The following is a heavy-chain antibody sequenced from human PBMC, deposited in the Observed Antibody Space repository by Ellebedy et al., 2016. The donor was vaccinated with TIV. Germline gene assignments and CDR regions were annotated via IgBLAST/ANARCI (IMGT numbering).Heavy chain of an antibody. J-gene: IGHJ4*02. D-gene: IGHD5-24*01. V-gene: IGHV3-21*04. Sequence: GESLKISCAAFGFTFDDYGMSWVRQAPGKGLEWVSSISSSSSYIYYADSVKGRFIISRDSAKNSLYLQMNSLRAEDTAVYYCARATSGFDYWGQGALATVSS. CDR3: ARATSGFDY. CDR1: GFTFDDYG. CDR2: ISSSSSYI.